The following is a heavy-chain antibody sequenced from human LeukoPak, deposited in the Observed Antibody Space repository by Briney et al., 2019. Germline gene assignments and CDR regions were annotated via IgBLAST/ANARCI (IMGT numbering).Heavy chain of an antibody. CDR2: IYYSGST. D-gene: IGHD1-1*01. V-gene: IGHV4-31*03. CDR1: GGSISSGGYY. CDR3: ASGTLVYFDY. Sequence: SETLSLTCTVSGGSISSGGYYWSWIRQHPGKGLEWIGYIYYSGSTHYNPSLKSRVTISVDTSKNQFSLKLSSVTAADTAVYYCASGTLVYFDYWGQGTLVTVSS. J-gene: IGHJ4*02.